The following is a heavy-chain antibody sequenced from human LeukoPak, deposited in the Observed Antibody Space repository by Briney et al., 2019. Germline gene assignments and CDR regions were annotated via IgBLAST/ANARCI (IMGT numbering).Heavy chain of an antibody. D-gene: IGHD3-22*01. V-gene: IGHV3-21*01. J-gene: IGHJ6*02. CDR3: ARDPTTIYYYDTTVYYGMDV. Sequence: GGSLRLSCAASGFTFSSYSMNWVRQAPGKGLEWVSSISSSSSYIYYADSVKGRFTISRDNAKNSLYLQMNSLRAEDTAVYYCARDPTTIYYYDTTVYYGMDVWGQGTTVTVSS. CDR2: ISSSSSYI. CDR1: GFTFSSYS.